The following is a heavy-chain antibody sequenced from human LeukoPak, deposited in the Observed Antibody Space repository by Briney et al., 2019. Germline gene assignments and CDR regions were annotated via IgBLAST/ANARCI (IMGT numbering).Heavy chain of an antibody. CDR1: GGTFSSYA. D-gene: IGHD3-3*01. CDR2: IIPIFGTA. V-gene: IGHV1-69*06. CDR3: ARDPGEWSGYNWFDP. J-gene: IGHJ5*02. Sequence: SVKVSCKASGGTFSSYAISWVRQAPGQGLEWMGRIIPIFGTANYAQKFQGRVTITADKSTSTAYMELSSLRSEDTAAYYCARDPGEWSGYNWFDPWGQGTLVTVSS.